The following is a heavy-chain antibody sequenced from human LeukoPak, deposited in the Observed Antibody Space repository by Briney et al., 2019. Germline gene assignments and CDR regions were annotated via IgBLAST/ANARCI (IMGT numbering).Heavy chain of an antibody. J-gene: IGHJ5*02. V-gene: IGHV4-59*01. D-gene: IGHD3-16*02. Sequence: SETLSLTCTVSGGSISSYYWSWIRQPPGKGLDCIGYGYYSGSTNYNPSLKGRVTISVDTSKNQFSLKLSSVTAADTAVYYCARAAQDYDYVWGSYRSRSIGWFDPWGQGTLVTVSS. CDR3: ARAAQDYDYVWGSYRSRSIGWFDP. CDR1: GGSISSYY. CDR2: GYYSGST.